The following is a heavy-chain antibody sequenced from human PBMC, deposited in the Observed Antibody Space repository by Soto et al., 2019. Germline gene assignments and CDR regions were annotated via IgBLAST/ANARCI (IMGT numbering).Heavy chain of an antibody. J-gene: IGHJ3*02. Sequence: PGGSLRLSCAASGFTFDDYAMHWVRQAPGKGLEWVSGISWNSGSIGYADSVKGRFTISRDNAKNSLYLQMNSLSAEDTALYYCAKGFDSSSWSDAFDIWGQGTMVTVSS. D-gene: IGHD6-13*01. CDR3: AKGFDSSSWSDAFDI. CDR1: GFTFDDYA. CDR2: ISWNSGSI. V-gene: IGHV3-9*01.